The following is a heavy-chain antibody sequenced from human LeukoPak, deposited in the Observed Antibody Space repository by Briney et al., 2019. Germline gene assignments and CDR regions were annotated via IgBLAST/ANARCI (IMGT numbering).Heavy chain of an antibody. V-gene: IGHV3-21*01. D-gene: IGHD1-26*01. Sequence: PGGSLRLSCAASGFTFSSYSMNWVRQAPGKGLEWVSSISSSSSYIYYADSVKGRFTISRDNAKNSLYLQMNSLRAEDTAVCYCASIVGAIRGGDYWGQGTLVTVSS. CDR1: GFTFSSYS. CDR2: ISSSSSYI. CDR3: ASIVGAIRGGDY. J-gene: IGHJ4*02.